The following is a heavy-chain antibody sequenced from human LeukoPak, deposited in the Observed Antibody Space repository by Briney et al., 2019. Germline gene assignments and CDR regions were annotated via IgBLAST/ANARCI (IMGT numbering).Heavy chain of an antibody. J-gene: IGHJ4*02. D-gene: IGHD6-13*01. Sequence: GGSLRLSCAASGFTFNIFDMTWVRQAPGKGLEWVSYISYSSSTIYYADSVKGRFTISRDNAKNSQYLQMNSLRADDTAVYYCARHVAATGTTRLDYWGQGTLVTV. CDR1: GFTFNIFD. V-gene: IGHV3-48*01. CDR2: ISYSSSTI. CDR3: ARHVAATGTTRLDY.